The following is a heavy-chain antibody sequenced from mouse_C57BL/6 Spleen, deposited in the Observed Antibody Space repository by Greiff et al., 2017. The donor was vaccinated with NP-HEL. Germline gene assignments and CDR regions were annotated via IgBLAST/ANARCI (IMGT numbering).Heavy chain of an antibody. Sequence: QVQLQQPGAELVKPGASVKLSCKASGYTFTSYWMHWVKQRPGQGLEWIGMIHPNGGSTNYNEKFKSKATLTVDKSSSTAYMQLSSLTSEDSAVYYCAPYDYEGYYFDYWGQGTTLTVSS. CDR3: APYDYEGYYFDY. D-gene: IGHD2-4*01. CDR1: GYTFTSYW. CDR2: IHPNGGST. J-gene: IGHJ2*01. V-gene: IGHV1-64*01.